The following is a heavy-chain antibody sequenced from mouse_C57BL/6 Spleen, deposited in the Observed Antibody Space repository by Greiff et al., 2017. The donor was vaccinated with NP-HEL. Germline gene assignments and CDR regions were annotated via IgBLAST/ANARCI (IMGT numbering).Heavy chain of an antibody. V-gene: IGHV1-52*01. Sequence: QVQLQQPGAELVRPGSSVKLSCKASGYTFTSYWMHWVKQRPIQGLEWIGNIDPSDSETHYNQKFKDKATLTVDKSSSTAYMQLSSLTSEDSAVDYCARLSQLGFDYWGQGTTLTVSS. CDR3: ARLSQLGFDY. CDR1: GYTFTSYW. J-gene: IGHJ2*01. CDR2: IDPSDSET. D-gene: IGHD4-1*02.